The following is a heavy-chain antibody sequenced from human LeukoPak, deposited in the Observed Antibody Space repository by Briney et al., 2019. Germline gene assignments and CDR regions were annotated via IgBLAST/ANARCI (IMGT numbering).Heavy chain of an antibody. Sequence: SETLSLTCAVSGGSISSGGYSWSWIRQPPGKGLEWIGYIYHSGSTYYNPPLKSRVTISVDRSKNQFSLKLSSVTAADTAVYYCARGRGAGTRLGELSSDYWGQGTLVTVSS. D-gene: IGHD3-16*02. CDR2: IYHSGST. V-gene: IGHV4-30-2*01. CDR1: GGSISSGGYS. CDR3: ARGRGAGTRLGELSSDY. J-gene: IGHJ4*02.